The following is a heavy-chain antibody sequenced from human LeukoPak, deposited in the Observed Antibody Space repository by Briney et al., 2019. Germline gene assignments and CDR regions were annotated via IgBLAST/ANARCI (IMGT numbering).Heavy chain of an antibody. CDR2: IRSKAYGGTT. V-gene: IGHV3-49*03. Sequence: PGGSLRLSCTASGFTFGDYAMSWFRQAPGKGLEWVGFIRSKAYGGTTEYAASVKGRFTISRDDSKSIAYLQMNSLKTEDTAVYYCTRGGDIVVVVAATLHYWGQGTLVTVSS. J-gene: IGHJ4*02. D-gene: IGHD2-15*01. CDR3: TRGGDIVVVVAATLHY. CDR1: GFTFGDYA.